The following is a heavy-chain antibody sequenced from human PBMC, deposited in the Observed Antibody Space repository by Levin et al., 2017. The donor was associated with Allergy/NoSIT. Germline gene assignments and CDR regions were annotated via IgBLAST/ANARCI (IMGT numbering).Heavy chain of an antibody. CDR1: GFTFSSYS. D-gene: IGHD1-26*01. Sequence: ASVKVSCAASGFTFSSYSMNWVRQAPGKGLEWVSSISSSSSYIYYADSVKGRFTISRDNAKNSLYLQMNSLRAEDTAVYYCARNPEGSGSYLAYWGQGTLVTVSS. CDR3: ARNPEGSGSYLAY. J-gene: IGHJ4*02. V-gene: IGHV3-21*01. CDR2: ISSSSSYI.